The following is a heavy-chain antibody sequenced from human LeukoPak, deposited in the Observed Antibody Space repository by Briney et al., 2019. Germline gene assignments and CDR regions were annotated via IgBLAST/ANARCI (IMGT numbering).Heavy chain of an antibody. D-gene: IGHD5-12*01. CDR1: GFTFSTYN. J-gene: IGHJ4*02. V-gene: IGHV3-21*01. CDR2: ISRGSTYI. CDR3: ARDPYGGCDKRMYYFDH. Sequence: GGSLRLSCAASGFTFSTYNMNWVRQAPGKGLEWFSFISRGSTYIYYADSVKGRFTISRDNAKNSLFLQMNSLRAEDTAVYYCARDPYGGCDKRMYYFDHWGQGTLVTVSS.